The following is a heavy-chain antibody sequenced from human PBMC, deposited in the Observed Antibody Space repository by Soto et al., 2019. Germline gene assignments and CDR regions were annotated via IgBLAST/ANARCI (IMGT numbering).Heavy chain of an antibody. D-gene: IGHD3-22*01. CDR1: GGSIRSYY. Sequence: SETLSLTCIVSGGSIRSYYWSWIRQPPGKGLECIGNIYYTGSTNYNPSLKSRVTISVDTSKNQFSLKLSSVTAADTAVYYCARGGGGSGYDWFDPWGQGTLVTVSS. CDR3: ARGGGGSGYDWFDP. V-gene: IGHV4-59*01. J-gene: IGHJ5*02. CDR2: IYYTGST.